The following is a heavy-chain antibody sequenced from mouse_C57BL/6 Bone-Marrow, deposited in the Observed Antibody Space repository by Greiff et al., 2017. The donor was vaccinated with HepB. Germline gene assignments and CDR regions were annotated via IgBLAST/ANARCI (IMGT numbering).Heavy chain of an antibody. D-gene: IGHD2-4*01. V-gene: IGHV1-69*01. CDR2: IDPSDSYT. J-gene: IGHJ2*01. Sequence: QVQLQQPGAELVMPGASVKLSCKASGYTFTSYWMHWVKQRPGQGLEWIGEIDPSDSYTNYNQKFKGKSTLTVDKSSSTAYMQLSSLTSEDSAVYYCARGPFIYNEYDGGDYWGQGTTLTVSS. CDR3: ARGPFIYNEYDGGDY. CDR1: GYTFTSYW.